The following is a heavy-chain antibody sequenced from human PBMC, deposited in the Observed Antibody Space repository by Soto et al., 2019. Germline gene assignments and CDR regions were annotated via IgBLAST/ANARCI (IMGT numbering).Heavy chain of an antibody. J-gene: IGHJ6*01. CDR2: IWYDGSKN. CDR1: GFTFSISG. D-gene: IGHD2-21*01. V-gene: IGHV3-33*01. Sequence: PWGALRVSCATSGFTFSISGMHWVRQASGKGLDLVAVIWYDGSKNHYADSVKGRFSISRDNSRNTLYLQMNSLRAEDTAVYYCAGAAYCTSSGQCPFNYGVDVWGQGTTVTVSS. CDR3: AGAAYCTSSGQCPFNYGVDV.